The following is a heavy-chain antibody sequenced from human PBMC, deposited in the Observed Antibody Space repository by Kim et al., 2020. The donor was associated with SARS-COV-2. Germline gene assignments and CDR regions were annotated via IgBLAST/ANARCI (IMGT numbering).Heavy chain of an antibody. Sequence: SETLSLTCTVSGGSISSGDYYWSWIRQPPGKGLEWIGYIYYSGSTYYNPSLKSRVTISVDTSKNQFSLKLSSVTAADTAVYYCARRRSWGSDCSGGSCYSLRPQYYYYYYMDVWGKGTTVTVSS. CDR1: GGSISSGDYY. D-gene: IGHD2-15*01. CDR3: ARRRSWGSDCSGGSCYSLRPQYYYYYYMDV. J-gene: IGHJ6*03. V-gene: IGHV4-30-4*01. CDR2: IYYSGST.